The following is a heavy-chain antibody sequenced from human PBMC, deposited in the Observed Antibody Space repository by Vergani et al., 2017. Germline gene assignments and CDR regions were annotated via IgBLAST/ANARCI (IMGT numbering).Heavy chain of an antibody. CDR1: GFGFKNFA. V-gene: IGHV3-30*03. J-gene: IGHJ4*02. Sequence: QVSLVESGGGVVQPGRSLTLTCSASGFGFKNFAMHWVRQAPGKGLEWVETMSKDGTHDYYEPSVRGRFAVSRDNFKNTMYLQMDRLTTDDTAVYFCSRYGTDIFGSSSDYSRLLYYWGQGILVTVSS. CDR2: MSKDGTHD. CDR3: SRYGTDIFGSSSDYSRLLYY. D-gene: IGHD3-22*01.